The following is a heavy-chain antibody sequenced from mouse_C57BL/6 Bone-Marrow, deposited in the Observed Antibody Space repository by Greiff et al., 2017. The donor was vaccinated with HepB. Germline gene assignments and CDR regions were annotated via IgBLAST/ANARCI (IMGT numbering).Heavy chain of an antibody. V-gene: IGHV1-55*01. CDR3: ARIITTVATGFDY. CDR1: GYTFTSYW. D-gene: IGHD1-1*01. CDR2: IYPGSGST. J-gene: IGHJ2*01. Sequence: QVQLKQPGAELVKPGASVKMSCKASGYTFTSYWITWVKQRPGQGLEWIGDIYPGSGSTNYNEKFKSKATLTVDTSSSTAYMQLSSLTSEDSAVYYCARIITTVATGFDYWGQGTTLTVSS.